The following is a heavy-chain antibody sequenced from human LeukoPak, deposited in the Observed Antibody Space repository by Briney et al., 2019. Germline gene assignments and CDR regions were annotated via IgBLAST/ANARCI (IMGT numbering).Heavy chain of an antibody. J-gene: IGHJ5*02. Sequence: SVKVSCKASGGTFSSYVIGWVRQAPGQGLEWMGGIIPIFGTANYAQKFQGRVTITTDESTSTAYMELSSLRSEDTAVYYCATSTVAGTSWFDPWGQGTLVTVSS. CDR2: IIPIFGTA. D-gene: IGHD6-19*01. V-gene: IGHV1-69*05. CDR1: GGTFSSYV. CDR3: ATSTVAGTSWFDP.